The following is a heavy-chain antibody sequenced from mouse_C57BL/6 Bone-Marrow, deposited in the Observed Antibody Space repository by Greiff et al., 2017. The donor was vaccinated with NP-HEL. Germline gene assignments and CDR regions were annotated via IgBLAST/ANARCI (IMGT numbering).Heavy chain of an antibody. Sequence: VKLQESGAELVRPGASVKLSCKASGYTFTDYYINWVKQRPGQGLEWIARIYPGSGNTYYNEKFKGKATLTAEKSSSTAYMQLSSLTSEDSAVYFCASGYYGSSYDYWGQGTTLTVSS. D-gene: IGHD1-1*01. CDR1: GYTFTDYY. J-gene: IGHJ2*01. CDR2: IYPGSGNT. V-gene: IGHV1-76*01. CDR3: ASGYYGSSYDY.